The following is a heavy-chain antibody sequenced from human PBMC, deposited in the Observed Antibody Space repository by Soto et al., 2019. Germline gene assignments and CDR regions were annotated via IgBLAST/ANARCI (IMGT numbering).Heavy chain of an antibody. CDR1: GFTFTYYA. CDR3: AKDRDYPRDQFHY. Sequence: GGSLRLSCTASGFTFTYYAFSWVRQAPGEGLEWVSAISANGQGIYYADSVRGRFTISRDNSKNTVFLHMDSLRAEDTAVYYCAKDRDYPRDQFHYWGQGTLVTVSS. CDR2: ISANGQGI. V-gene: IGHV3-23*01. J-gene: IGHJ4*02. D-gene: IGHD2-2*01.